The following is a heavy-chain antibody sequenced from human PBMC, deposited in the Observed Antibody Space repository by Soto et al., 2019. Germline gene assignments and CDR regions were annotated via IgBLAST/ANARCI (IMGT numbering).Heavy chain of an antibody. CDR3: ARESSNDYGDYKKPTYYYYYMDV. D-gene: IGHD4-17*01. V-gene: IGHV4-4*02. J-gene: IGHJ6*03. CDR2: IYHSGST. Sequence: SETLSLTCAVSSGSISSSNWWSWVRQPPGKGLEWIGEIYHSGSTNYNPSLKSRVTISVDKSKNQFSLKLSSVTAADTAVYYCARESSNDYGDYKKPTYYYYYMDVWGKGTTVTVSS. CDR1: SGSISSSNW.